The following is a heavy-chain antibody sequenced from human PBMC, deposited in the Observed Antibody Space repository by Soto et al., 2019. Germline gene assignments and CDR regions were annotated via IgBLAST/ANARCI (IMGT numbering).Heavy chain of an antibody. CDR1: GFTFSSYS. D-gene: IGHD6-6*01. CDR3: ASFSSG. V-gene: IGHV3-48*02. Sequence: PGGSLRLSCAASGFTFSSYSMNWVRQAPGKGLEWVSYISNSGNSIYYADSVKGRFTISRDNAKNSLFLQMNSLRDEDTAVYYCASFSSGWGQGTPVTVSS. CDR2: ISNSGNSI. J-gene: IGHJ4*02.